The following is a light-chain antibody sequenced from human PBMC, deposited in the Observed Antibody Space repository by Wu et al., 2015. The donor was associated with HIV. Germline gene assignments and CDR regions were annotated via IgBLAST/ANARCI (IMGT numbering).Light chain of an antibody. CDR2: GAS. V-gene: IGKV3-15*01. CDR1: QSVSTS. J-gene: IGKJ1*01. CDR3: QQYNNWPPAKGT. Sequence: EIVMTQSPVTLSVSPGERVTLSCRASQSVSTSLAWYQHRRGRAPRLLIFGASNRATGIPDRFSGSGSGTEFTLTIGSMQSEDFAVYYCQQYNNWPPAKGTFGQGTKVEIK.